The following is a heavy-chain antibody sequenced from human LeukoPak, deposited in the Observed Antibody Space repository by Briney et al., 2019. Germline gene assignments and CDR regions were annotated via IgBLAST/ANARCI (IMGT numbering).Heavy chain of an antibody. D-gene: IGHD3-3*01. Sequence: ASVKVSCKTSGYTFDNYDINWVRQATGQGLEWMGWMNANSGNTGYAQKLQGRVIMTTDTSMTTAYMELRGLTYEDTAIYYCARGAPVAIFGPGYDENFEYWGQGNVVAVSS. CDR1: GYTFDNYD. J-gene: IGHJ4*02. CDR3: ARGAPVAIFGPGYDENFEY. CDR2: MNANSGNT. V-gene: IGHV1-8*02.